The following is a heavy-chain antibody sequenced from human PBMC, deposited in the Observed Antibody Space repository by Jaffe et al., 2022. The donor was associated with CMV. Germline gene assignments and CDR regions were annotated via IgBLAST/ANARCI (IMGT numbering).Heavy chain of an antibody. Sequence: QVQLQQWGAGLLKPSETLSLTCAVYGGSFSGYYWSWIRQPPGKGLEWIGEINHSGSTNYNPSLKSRVTISVDTSKNQFSLKLSSVTAADTAVYYCARGRRGHSSRLLYDYWGQGTLVTVSS. D-gene: IGHD6-6*01. CDR3: ARGRRGHSSRLLYDY. CDR1: GGSFSGYY. CDR2: INHSGST. V-gene: IGHV4-34*01. J-gene: IGHJ4*02.